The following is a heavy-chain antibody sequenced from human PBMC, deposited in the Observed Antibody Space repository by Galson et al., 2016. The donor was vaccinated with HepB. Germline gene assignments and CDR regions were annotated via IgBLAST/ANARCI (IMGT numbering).Heavy chain of an antibody. D-gene: IGHD5-12*01. J-gene: IGHJ3*01. CDR1: GYTFTDYY. V-gene: IGHV1-2*02. CDR2: IHGYSAGT. Sequence: SVKVSCKASGYTFTDYYIQWVRQAPGQGLEWMGWIHGYSAGTNFAETFQGRVTLTRDTSISTAYMELSMLRSDDTAVYYCARDTYLYNGYDSGAFDVWGQGTLVTVPS. CDR3: ARDTYLYNGYDSGAFDV.